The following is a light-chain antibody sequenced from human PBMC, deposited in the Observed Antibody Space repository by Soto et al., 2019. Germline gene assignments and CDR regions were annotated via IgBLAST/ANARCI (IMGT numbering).Light chain of an antibody. J-gene: IGLJ1*01. CDR2: EVT. CDR3: SSHTSSGAYV. V-gene: IGLV2-18*02. Sequence: QSALTQPPSVSVYPGQSVTISCTGTSSDVGYYNRVSWYQQPPGTAPKVMIYEVTKRPSGVPDRFSGSKSDNTASLTISGLQAEDEADYYCSSHTSSGAYVFGTGTTVTVL. CDR1: SSDVGYYNR.